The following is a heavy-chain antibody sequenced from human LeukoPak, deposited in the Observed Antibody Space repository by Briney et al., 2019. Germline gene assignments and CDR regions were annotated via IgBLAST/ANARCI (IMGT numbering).Heavy chain of an antibody. D-gene: IGHD5-12*01. Sequence: SETLSLTCAVYGGSFSGYYWSWIREPPGRGLEWIGEINHSGSTNYNPSLKSRVTISVDTSKNQFSLKLSSVTAADTAVYYCASQHSGYEGYYYYYYYMDVWGKGTTVTVSS. CDR1: GGSFSGYY. J-gene: IGHJ6*03. CDR3: ASQHSGYEGYYYYYYYMDV. CDR2: INHSGST. V-gene: IGHV4-34*01.